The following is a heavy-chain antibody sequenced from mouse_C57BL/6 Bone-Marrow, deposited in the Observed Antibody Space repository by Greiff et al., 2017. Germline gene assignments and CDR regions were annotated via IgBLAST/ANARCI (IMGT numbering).Heavy chain of an antibody. CDR2: ISNLAYSI. J-gene: IGHJ3*01. V-gene: IGHV5-15*01. D-gene: IGHD1-1*01. CDR3: ASQEDYDGSSYGFAY. Sequence: EVHLVESGGGLVQPGGSLKLSCAASGFTFSDYGMAWVRQAPRKGPEWVAFISNLAYSIYYADTVTGRFTISRENAKNTLYLEMSSLRSEDTAMYYCASQEDYDGSSYGFAYWGQGTLVTVSA. CDR1: GFTFSDYG.